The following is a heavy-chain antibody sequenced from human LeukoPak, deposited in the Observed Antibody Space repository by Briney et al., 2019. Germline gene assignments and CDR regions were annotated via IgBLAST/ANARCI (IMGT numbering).Heavy chain of an antibody. CDR1: GFTFSSYG. D-gene: IGHD3-22*01. Sequence: GGSLRLSCAASGFTFSSYGMHWVRQAPGKGLEWVAFIRYDGSNKYYADSVKGRFTISRDNSKNTLYLQMNSLRAEDTAVYYCAKDGLTTYYYDSSGYYYPGYWGQGTLVTVSS. CDR3: AKDGLTTYYYDSSGYYYPGY. V-gene: IGHV3-30*02. CDR2: IRYDGSNK. J-gene: IGHJ4*02.